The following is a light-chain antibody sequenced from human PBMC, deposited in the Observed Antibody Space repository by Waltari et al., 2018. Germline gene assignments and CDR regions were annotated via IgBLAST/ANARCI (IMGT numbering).Light chain of an antibody. Sequence: QLVLTQSPSASASLGASVRLTCTLSSGPRTNIIAWLQQQPEKGPRYLMNVNSDGSHNKGVGIPDRFSGSSSGAERYLTISSLQSEDEADYYCQTGGHGTWVFGGGTRLTVL. J-gene: IGLJ3*02. CDR1: SGPRTNI. V-gene: IGLV4-69*01. CDR2: VNSDGSH. CDR3: QTGGHGTWV.